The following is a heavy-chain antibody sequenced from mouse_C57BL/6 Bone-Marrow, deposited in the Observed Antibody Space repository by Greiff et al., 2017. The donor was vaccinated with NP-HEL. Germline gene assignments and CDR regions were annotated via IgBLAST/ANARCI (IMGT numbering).Heavy chain of an antibody. V-gene: IGHV7-1*01. D-gene: IGHD1-1*01. CDR1: GFTFSDFY. CDR3: ARDAGGYGSSYAMDY. CDR2: SRNKANDYTT. Sequence: EVQLVESGGGLVQSGRSLRLSCATSGFTFSDFYMEWVRQAPGTGLEWIAASRNKANDYTTEYSASVKGRFIVSRDTSQSILYLQMNALRAEDTAIYYCARDAGGYGSSYAMDYWGQGTSVTVSS. J-gene: IGHJ4*01.